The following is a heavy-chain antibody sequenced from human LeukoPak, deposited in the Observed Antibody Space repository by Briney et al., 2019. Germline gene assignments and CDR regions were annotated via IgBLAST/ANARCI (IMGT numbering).Heavy chain of an antibody. CDR1: GGSLTSYY. J-gene: IGHJ6*03. CDR3: AKVRRVQYYFHFMDV. Sequence: SETLSLTCGVSGGSLTSYYWSWIRQPPGKGLEWIGEIDHSGSPNYNPSLKSRVTISADTSKSHFSLMLTSVTAADTAVYYCAKVRRVQYYFHFMDVWDNGTTVIVSS. CDR2: IDHSGSP. V-gene: IGHV4-34*01.